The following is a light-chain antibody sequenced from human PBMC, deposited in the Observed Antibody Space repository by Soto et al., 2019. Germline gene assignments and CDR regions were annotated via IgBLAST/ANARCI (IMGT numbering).Light chain of an antibody. V-gene: IGKV3-20*01. J-gene: IGKJ2*01. CDR3: QQYGSSPPYT. Sequence: EIVLTQSPGTLSLSPGERATLSCRASQSVSSSYLAWYQQKPGQAPRLLIYGASSRATGIPDRFSGSGSGKDFTLTISSQEPEDFAVSYCQQYGSSPPYTFGQGTKLEIK. CDR2: GAS. CDR1: QSVSSSY.